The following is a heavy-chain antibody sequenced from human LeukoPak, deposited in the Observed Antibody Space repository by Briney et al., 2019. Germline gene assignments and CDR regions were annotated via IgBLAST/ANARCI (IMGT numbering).Heavy chain of an antibody. CDR2: HYLDDDK. J-gene: IGHJ2*01. CDR3: AHRRAHYETASYSYRFIDV. Sequence: SWPTLGETTQPPTPTCTFSGVSIHTRGGTLGWNPQAPGKALGWVAPHYLDDDKRYSPSLKTRLTITKDTSKNQVVLTLANMDPMGTGTYYCAHRRAHYETASYSYRFIDVWGRGTLVTVSS. V-gene: IGHV2-5*02. D-gene: IGHD2-21*02. CDR1: GVSIHTRGGT.